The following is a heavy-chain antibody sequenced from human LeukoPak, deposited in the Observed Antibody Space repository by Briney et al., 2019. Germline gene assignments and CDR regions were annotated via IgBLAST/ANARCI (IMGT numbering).Heavy chain of an antibody. CDR2: ISAYNGNT. CDR1: GYTLANYA. CDR3: ARDDSRGALDF. Sequence: ASVKVSCRTSGYTLANYAITWVRQAPGQGLEWMGWISAYNGNTNYAQKIQGRVTMTTDTSTSTAYMELRSLISDDTAVYYCARDDSRGALDFWGQGTLVTVSS. V-gene: IGHV1-18*01. J-gene: IGHJ4*02. D-gene: IGHD3-22*01.